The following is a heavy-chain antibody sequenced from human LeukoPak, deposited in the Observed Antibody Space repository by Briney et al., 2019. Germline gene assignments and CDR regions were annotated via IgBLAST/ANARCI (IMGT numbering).Heavy chain of an antibody. CDR1: GGSVSSGSYY. J-gene: IGHJ4*02. D-gene: IGHD6-19*01. V-gene: IGHV4-61*01. CDR2: IYYSGST. CDR3: AREASSIAVAGYFDY. Sequence: SETLSLTCTVSGGSVSSGSYYWSWIRQPPGKGLEWIGYIYYSGSTNYNPSLKSRVTISVDTSKKQFSLKLSSVTAADTAVYYCAREASSIAVAGYFDYWGQGTLVTVSS.